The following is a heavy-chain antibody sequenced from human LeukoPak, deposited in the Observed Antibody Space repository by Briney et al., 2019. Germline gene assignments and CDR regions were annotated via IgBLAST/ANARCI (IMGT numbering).Heavy chain of an antibody. D-gene: IGHD5-18*01. J-gene: IGHJ4*02. V-gene: IGHV4-39*02. Sequence: SETLSLTCTVSGGSISSSSYYWGWIRQPPGKGLEWIGSIYYSGSTHYNPSLKSRVTISVDTSKNQFSLKLSSVTAADTAVYYCAREDTAMARGDYWGQGTLVTVSS. CDR2: IYYSGST. CDR1: GGSISSSSYY. CDR3: AREDTAMARGDY.